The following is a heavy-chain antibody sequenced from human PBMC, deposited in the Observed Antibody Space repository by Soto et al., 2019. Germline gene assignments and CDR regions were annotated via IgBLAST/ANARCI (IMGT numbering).Heavy chain of an antibody. J-gene: IGHJ4*02. CDR1: GFTFSSYS. V-gene: IGHV3-48*01. CDR3: ARDVATVTKDY. Sequence: EVQLVESGGGLVQPGGSLRLSCAASGFTFSSYSMNWVRQAPGKGLEWVSYISSSSSTIYYADSVKGRFTISRDNAKNSLYRQMNSLRAEDTAVYYCARDVATVTKDYWGQGTLVTVSS. CDR2: ISSSSSTI. D-gene: IGHD4-17*01.